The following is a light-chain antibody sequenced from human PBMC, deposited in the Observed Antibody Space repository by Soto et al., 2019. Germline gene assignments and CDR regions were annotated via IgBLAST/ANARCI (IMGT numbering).Light chain of an antibody. CDR1: QSVSSSY. Sequence: EIVLTQSPGTLSLSPGERATLSCRASQSVSSSYLAWYQQKPGQAPRLLIYGASGRATGIPDRFSGSGSGTDFTLTISRLEPEDFAVYYCQQYGSSPIFGGGTKVEIK. CDR3: QQYGSSPI. CDR2: GAS. V-gene: IGKV3-20*01. J-gene: IGKJ4*01.